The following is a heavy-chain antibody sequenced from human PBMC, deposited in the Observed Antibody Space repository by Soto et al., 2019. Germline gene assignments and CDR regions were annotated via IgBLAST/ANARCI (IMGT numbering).Heavy chain of an antibody. D-gene: IGHD5-18*01. Sequence: QVQLVESGGGVVQPGRSLRLSCAASGFTFSSYAMHWVRQAPGKGLEWVAVISYDGSNRFYTDSVRGRFTISSDVSQNTLFLGLNSLRAEDKAVYYCARGVDTAVSAVDYWGQGTLVTVSS. CDR2: ISYDGSNR. CDR3: ARGVDTAVSAVDY. CDR1: GFTFSSYA. J-gene: IGHJ4*02. V-gene: IGHV3-30-3*01.